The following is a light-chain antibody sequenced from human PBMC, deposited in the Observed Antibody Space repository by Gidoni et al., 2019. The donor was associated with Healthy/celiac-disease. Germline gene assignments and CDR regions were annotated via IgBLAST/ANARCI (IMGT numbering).Light chain of an antibody. CDR2: DAS. V-gene: IGKV3-11*01. CDR3: QQRSNWPPRSS. J-gene: IGKJ2*04. Sequence: EFVLPQSPAPLSLSPGERATLSCRASQSVSSYLACYQQKPGQAPRLLSYDASNRATGIPARLSGSGSGTDFTLTISSLETEDFAVYYCQQRSNWPPRSSFGQGTKLEIK. CDR1: QSVSSY.